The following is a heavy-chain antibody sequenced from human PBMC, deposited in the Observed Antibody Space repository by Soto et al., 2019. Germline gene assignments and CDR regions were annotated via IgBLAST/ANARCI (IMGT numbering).Heavy chain of an antibody. D-gene: IGHD3-3*01. J-gene: IGHJ4*02. Sequence: GGSLRLSCAASGFTFDDYAMHWVRQAPGKGLEWVSGISWNSGSIGYADSVKGRFTISRDNVKNSLYLQMNSLRAEDTALYYCAKTHYDFWSGSLDYWGQGTLVTVSS. CDR2: ISWNSGSI. CDR3: AKTHYDFWSGSLDY. CDR1: GFTFDDYA. V-gene: IGHV3-9*01.